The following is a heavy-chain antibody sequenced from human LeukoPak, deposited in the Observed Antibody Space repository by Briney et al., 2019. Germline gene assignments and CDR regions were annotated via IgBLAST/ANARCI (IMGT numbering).Heavy chain of an antibody. CDR1: GGSISSYY. CDR3: ARVKYDFWSGYSDAFDI. J-gene: IGHJ3*02. CDR2: IYTSGST. V-gene: IGHV4-4*07. Sequence: SETLSLTCTVSGGSISSYYWSWIRQPAGKGLEWIGRIYTSGSTNYNPSLKSRVTMSVDTSKNQFSLKLSSVTAADTAVYYCARVKYDFWSGYSDAFDIWGQGTMVTVSS. D-gene: IGHD3-3*01.